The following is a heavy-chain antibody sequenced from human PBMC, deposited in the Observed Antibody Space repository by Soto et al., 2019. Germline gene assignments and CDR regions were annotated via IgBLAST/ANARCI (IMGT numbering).Heavy chain of an antibody. CDR2: IFSNDEK. CDR1: GFSLSNARMG. Sequence: QVTLKESGPVLVKPTEPLTLTCTVSGFSLSNARMGVSWIRQPPGKALEWLAHIFSNDEKSYSTSLKSRLTISKDTSKSQVVLTMTNMDPVDTATYYCARTSSSSMFAWFDPWGQGTLVTVSS. V-gene: IGHV2-26*01. D-gene: IGHD3-10*02. J-gene: IGHJ5*02. CDR3: ARTSSSSMFAWFDP.